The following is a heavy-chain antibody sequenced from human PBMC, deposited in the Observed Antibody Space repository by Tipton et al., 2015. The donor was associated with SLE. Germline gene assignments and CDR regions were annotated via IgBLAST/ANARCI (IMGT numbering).Heavy chain of an antibody. CDR1: GDSISSYY. D-gene: IGHD3-22*01. J-gene: IGHJ5*01. CDR2: VHTTGST. CDR3: ARFRGAHSSDTSPSLPDS. V-gene: IGHV4-4*08. Sequence: TLSLTCTVSGDSISSYYWSWIRQPPGKGLEWIGNVHTTGSTNYSPSLKSRVTISVGSSKSQFSLYLSSVTAADTAMYYCARFRGAHSSDTSPSLPDSWGHGILVTVS.